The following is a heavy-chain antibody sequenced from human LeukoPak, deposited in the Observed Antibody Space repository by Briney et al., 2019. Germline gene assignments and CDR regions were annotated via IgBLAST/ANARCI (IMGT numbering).Heavy chain of an antibody. CDR1: GGSISSYY. CDR3: ARGWSQWYQLLSGWNWFDP. J-gene: IGHJ5*02. CDR2: IYYSGST. D-gene: IGHD2-2*01. Sequence: SETLSLTCTVSGGSISSYYWSWTRQPPGKGLEWIGYIYYSGSTNYNPSLKSRVTISVDTSKNQFSLKLSSVTAADTAVYYCARGWSQWYQLLSGWNWFDPWGQGTLVTVSS. V-gene: IGHV4-59*01.